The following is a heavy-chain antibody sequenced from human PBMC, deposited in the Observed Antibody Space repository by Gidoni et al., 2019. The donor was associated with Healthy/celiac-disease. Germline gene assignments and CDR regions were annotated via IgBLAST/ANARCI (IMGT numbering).Heavy chain of an antibody. V-gene: IGHV4-30-2*01. CDR2: IYHSGST. CDR1: GGSISSGGYS. CDR3: ASNPGDSRGPFDY. J-gene: IGHJ4*02. D-gene: IGHD1-26*01. Sequence: QLQLQESGSGLVKPSQTLSLTCAVSGGSISSGGYSWSWIRQPPGKGREWIGYIYHSGSTYYNPSLKSRVTISVDRSKNQFSLKLSSVTAADTAVYYCASNPGDSRGPFDYWGQGTLVTVSS.